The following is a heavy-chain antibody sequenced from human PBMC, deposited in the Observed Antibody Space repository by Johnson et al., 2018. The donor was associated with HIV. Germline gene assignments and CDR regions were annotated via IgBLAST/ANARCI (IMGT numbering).Heavy chain of an antibody. CDR1: GFTFDNFA. CDR2: IYSGGTT. J-gene: IGHJ3*02. Sequence: VQLVESGGSVVRPGGSLRLSCAASGFTFDNFAMSWVRQAPGKGLEWVSVIYSGGTTYYADSVKGRFTISRDTSENTVHLQMNDLRAEDTAVYYCAREALPRGLQSSFGGAFDIWGQGTMVTVSS. V-gene: IGHV3-66*01. D-gene: IGHD3-16*01. CDR3: AREALPRGLQSSFGGAFDI.